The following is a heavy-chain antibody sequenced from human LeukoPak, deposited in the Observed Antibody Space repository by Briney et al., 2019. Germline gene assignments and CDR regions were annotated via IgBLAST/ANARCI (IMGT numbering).Heavy chain of an antibody. J-gene: IGHJ4*02. V-gene: IGHV1-69*05. Sequence: SVKVSCKASGGTFSSYAISWVRQAPGQGLEWMGGIIPIFGTASYAQKFQGRVTMTRDTSTSTVYMELSSLRSEDTAVYYCARDLDTYYDFDYWGQGTLVTVSS. CDR2: IIPIFGTA. CDR1: GGTFSSYA. CDR3: ARDLDTYYDFDY. D-gene: IGHD3-10*01.